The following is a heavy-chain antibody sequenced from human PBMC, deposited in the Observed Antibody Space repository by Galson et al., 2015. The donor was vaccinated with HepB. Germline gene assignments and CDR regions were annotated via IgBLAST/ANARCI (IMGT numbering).Heavy chain of an antibody. D-gene: IGHD6-13*01. CDR1: GFTVSNNY. J-gene: IGHJ4*02. CDR3: AREFHSSCLDY. V-gene: IGHV3-66*01. CDR2: IYNGGNT. Sequence: SLRLSCAASGFTVSNNYMTWVRQAPGKGLEWVSVIYNGGNTYYADSVKGRFTISTDNSKNTVYLQMNSLRAEDTAVYYCAREFHSSCLDYWGQGTLVTVSS.